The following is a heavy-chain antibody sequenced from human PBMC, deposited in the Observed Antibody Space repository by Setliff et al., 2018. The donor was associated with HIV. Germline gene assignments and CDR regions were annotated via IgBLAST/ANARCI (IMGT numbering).Heavy chain of an antibody. CDR2: INHSGIS. CDR3: AREPDSIPYDY. V-gene: IGHV4-34*01. Sequence: SETLSLTCAVYGGSFSGHYWSWIRQPPGKGLEWIGEINHSGISNFNPSLKSRVTIPIDTPRNQFSLKLNSVTAADTAVYYCAREPDSIPYDYWGQGTLVTVSS. CDR1: GGSFSGHY. J-gene: IGHJ4*02. D-gene: IGHD4-4*01.